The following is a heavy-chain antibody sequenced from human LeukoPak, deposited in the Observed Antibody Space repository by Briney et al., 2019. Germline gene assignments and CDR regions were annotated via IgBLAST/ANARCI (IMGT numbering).Heavy chain of an antibody. CDR2: ISGSDGTT. Sequence: GGSLRPSCAASGFTFSNYAMNWVRQAPGKGLEWVSVISGSDGTTYYADSVKGRFTISRDNSKNTLYLQMNSLRAEDTAVYYCAKDYRYSNTWYRGVDVWGQVTTVTVSS. CDR3: AKDYRYSNTWYRGVDV. J-gene: IGHJ6*01. CDR1: GFTFSNYA. D-gene: IGHD6-13*01. V-gene: IGHV3-23*01.